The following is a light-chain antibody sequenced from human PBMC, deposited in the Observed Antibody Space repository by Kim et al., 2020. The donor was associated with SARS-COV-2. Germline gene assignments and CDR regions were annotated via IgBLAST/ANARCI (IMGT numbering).Light chain of an antibody. CDR3: SSYAGSNNVV. V-gene: IGLV2-8*01. Sequence: GRSLTIPATGTRRDVGGENVVSRYRPNPGHAPQLMFYGVSQRPSGVPHRFSGSKSGNTASLTVSGPQAEEEADYYCSSYAGSNNVVFGGGTQLTVL. J-gene: IGLJ2*01. CDR1: RRDVGGENV. CDR2: GVS.